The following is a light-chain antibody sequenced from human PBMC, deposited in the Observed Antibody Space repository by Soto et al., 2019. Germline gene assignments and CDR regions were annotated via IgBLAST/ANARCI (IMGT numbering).Light chain of an antibody. J-gene: IGLJ3*02. CDR1: KGDVGRYDY. V-gene: IGLV2-11*01. CDR3: CSYVGSDTWV. CDR2: GVT. Sequence: QSALTQPRSVSQSLGQSVTISCTGTKGDVGRYDYVSWYRQHPGEAPKLMLYGVTKRPSGVPDRFSGSKSGNTASLTIYGLQADDEAGYFCCSYVGSDTWVFGGGTKLTVL.